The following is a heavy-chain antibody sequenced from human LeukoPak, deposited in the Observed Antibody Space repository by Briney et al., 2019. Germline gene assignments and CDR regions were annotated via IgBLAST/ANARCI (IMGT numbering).Heavy chain of an antibody. CDR1: GYTFTDYA. Sequence: ASVKVSCTPSGYTFTDYAINWVRQAPGQGLEYMGWVNTNTGNPTYAQGFTGRFVFSSDSSVSTAYPQITSLKADDSAIYFCASCNDSSGYFAYWGQGTLVTVSS. CDR3: ASCNDSSGYFAY. V-gene: IGHV7-4-1*02. D-gene: IGHD3-22*01. J-gene: IGHJ4*02. CDR2: VNTNTGNP.